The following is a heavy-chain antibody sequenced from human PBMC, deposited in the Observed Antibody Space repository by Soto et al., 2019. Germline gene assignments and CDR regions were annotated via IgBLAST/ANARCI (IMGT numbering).Heavy chain of an antibody. Sequence: ASVKVSCTTSGYTFSNYGGTWVRQAPGQGLEWIGWISGYDGNRNYAQNFQGRVTMTTDTSTSTAYMDLRSLRFDDTAVYYCARDHFYGSGTHYRGNFDYWGQGTLVTVSS. CDR1: GYTFSNYG. D-gene: IGHD3-10*01. V-gene: IGHV1-18*01. CDR3: ARDHFYGSGTHYRGNFDY. CDR2: ISGYDGNR. J-gene: IGHJ4*02.